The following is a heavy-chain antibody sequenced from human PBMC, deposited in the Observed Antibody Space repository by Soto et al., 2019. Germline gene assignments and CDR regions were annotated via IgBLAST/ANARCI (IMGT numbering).Heavy chain of an antibody. CDR3: ARDLEYYDILTGPNGRYNAFDI. CDR1: GGTFSSYA. J-gene: IGHJ3*02. Sequence: GASVKVSCKASGGTFSSYAISWVRQAPGQGLEWMGGIIPIFGTANYAQKFQGRVTITADESTSTAYMELSSLRSEDTAVYYCARDLEYYDILTGPNGRYNAFDIWGRGTMVTVSS. V-gene: IGHV1-69*13. D-gene: IGHD3-9*01. CDR2: IIPIFGTA.